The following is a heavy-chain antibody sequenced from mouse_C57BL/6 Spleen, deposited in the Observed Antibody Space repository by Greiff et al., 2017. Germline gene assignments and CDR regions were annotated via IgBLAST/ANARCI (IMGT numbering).Heavy chain of an antibody. CDR2: INYDGSST. CDR3: AREDGGYFDV. Sequence: DVQLVESEGGLVQPGSSMKLSCTASGFTFSDYYMAWVRQVPEKGLEWVANINYDGSSTYYLASLKSRFIISRDNAKNILYLQMSSLKSEDTATYYCAREDGGYFDVWGTGTTVTVSS. CDR1: GFTFSDYY. J-gene: IGHJ1*03. V-gene: IGHV5-16*01.